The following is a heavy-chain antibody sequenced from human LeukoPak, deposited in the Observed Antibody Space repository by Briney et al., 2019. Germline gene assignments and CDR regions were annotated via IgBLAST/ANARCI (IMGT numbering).Heavy chain of an antibody. CDR3: AKGSSSWYPFDS. CDR1: GFTFSSYE. CDR2: ISSSGSTI. J-gene: IGHJ4*02. D-gene: IGHD6-13*01. Sequence: GSLRLSCAASGFTFSSYEMNWVRQAPGKGLEWVSYISSSGSTIYYADSVKGRFTISRDNAKNSLYLQMNSLRAEDTALYYCAKGSSSWYPFDSWGQGTLVTVSS. V-gene: IGHV3-48*03.